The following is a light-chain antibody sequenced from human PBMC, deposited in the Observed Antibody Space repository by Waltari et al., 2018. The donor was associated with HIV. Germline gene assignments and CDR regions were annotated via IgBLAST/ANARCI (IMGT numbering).Light chain of an antibody. CDR3: GAWADSRNVWV. V-gene: IGLV1-44*01. J-gene: IGLJ3*02. Sequence: HSLLPHPPSASRPPGPMVIISCSRGSSYIGTRTVDSYQQVKAMPPKLLVYSNDRRPPAVPDGCSGSKTGTTASLAVSGLQSEDEADYYCGAWADSRNVWVFGGGTKLTVL. CDR2: SND. CDR1: SSYIGTRT.